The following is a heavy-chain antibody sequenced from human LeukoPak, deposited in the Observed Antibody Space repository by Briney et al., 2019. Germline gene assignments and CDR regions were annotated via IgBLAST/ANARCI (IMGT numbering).Heavy chain of an antibody. J-gene: IGHJ3*02. CDR3: ARVTSDCSGGSCYDAFDI. CDR2: IYYSGST. V-gene: IGHV4-39*07. D-gene: IGHD2-15*01. Sequence: SETVSLTCTVSGGSISSSSYYWGWIRQPPGKGLEWIGSIYYSGSTYYNPSLKSRVTISVDTSKNQFSLKLSSVTAADTAVYYCARVTSDCSGGSCYDAFDIWGQGTMVTVSS. CDR1: GGSISSSSYY.